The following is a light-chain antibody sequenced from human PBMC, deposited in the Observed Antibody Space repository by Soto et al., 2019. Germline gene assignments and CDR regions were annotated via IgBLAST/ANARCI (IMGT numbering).Light chain of an antibody. V-gene: IGKV1-39*01. CDR1: QSISSY. CDR2: AAS. Sequence: DIQMTQSPSSLSSSVGGVGTIACLASQSISSYLNWYQQSPGKAPKLLIYAASSLQSAVPSRFSGSGSGTDFTLTISSLQPEDFATYYCQQSYSTPITFGQATRLEI. J-gene: IGKJ5*01. CDR3: QQSYSTPIT.